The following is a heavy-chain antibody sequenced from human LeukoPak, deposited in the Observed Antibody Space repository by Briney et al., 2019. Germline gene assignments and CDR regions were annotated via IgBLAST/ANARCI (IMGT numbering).Heavy chain of an antibody. J-gene: IGHJ6*03. D-gene: IGHD6-13*01. V-gene: IGHV4-34*01. Sequence: SETLSLTCAVYGGSFSGYYWSWIRQPPGKGLEWIGEINHSGSTNSNPSLKSRVTISVDTSKNQFSLKLSSVTAADTAVYYCARDHKQLVRGYYYYYYHMDVWGKGTTVTISS. CDR3: ARDHKQLVRGYYYYYYHMDV. CDR2: INHSGST. CDR1: GGSFSGYY.